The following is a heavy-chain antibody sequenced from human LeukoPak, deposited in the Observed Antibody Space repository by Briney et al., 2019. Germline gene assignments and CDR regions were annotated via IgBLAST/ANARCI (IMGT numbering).Heavy chain of an antibody. J-gene: IGHJ6*03. CDR3: ARSKEVTYYYDSSGSTRDYYMDV. CDR1: GFTVSSNY. D-gene: IGHD3-22*01. V-gene: IGHV3-53*01. CDR2: IYSGGST. Sequence: GGSLRLSCAASGFTVSSNYMSWVRQAPGKGLEWVSVIYSGGSTYYADSVKGRFTISRDNSKNTLYLQMNSLRAEDTAVYYCARSKEVTYYYDSSGSTRDYYMDVWGKGTRSPSP.